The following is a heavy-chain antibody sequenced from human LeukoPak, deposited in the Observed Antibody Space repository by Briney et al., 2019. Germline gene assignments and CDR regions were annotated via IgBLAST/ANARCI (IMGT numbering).Heavy chain of an antibody. V-gene: IGHV5-51*01. CDR3: ARQTTFYFDY. CDR2: IYPSDSDT. Sequence: GESLKISCKGSGYSFSNSWIGWVRQMPGKGLEWMGIIYPSDSDTRYSPSFQGQVTISADKSISTAYLQWSSLKASDTAMYYCARQTTFYFDYWGQGTLVTVSS. D-gene: IGHD4-17*01. J-gene: IGHJ4*02. CDR1: GYSFSNSW.